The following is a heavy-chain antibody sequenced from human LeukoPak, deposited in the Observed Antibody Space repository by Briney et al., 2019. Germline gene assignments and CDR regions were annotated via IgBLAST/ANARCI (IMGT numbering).Heavy chain of an antibody. Sequence: GGSLRLFCAASGFTFSSYNMNWVRQAPGKGLEWVSSISSSSSYIYYADSVKGRFTISRDNAKNSLYLQMNSLRAEDTAVYYCARSGYSSALRAFDIWGQWTMVTVSS. CDR1: GFTFSSYN. J-gene: IGHJ3*02. V-gene: IGHV3-21*01. CDR2: ISSSSSYI. CDR3: ARSGYSSALRAFDI. D-gene: IGHD6-19*01.